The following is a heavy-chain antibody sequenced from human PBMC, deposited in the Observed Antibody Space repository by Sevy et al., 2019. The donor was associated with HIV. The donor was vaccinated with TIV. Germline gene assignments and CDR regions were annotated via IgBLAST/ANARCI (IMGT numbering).Heavy chain of an antibody. D-gene: IGHD3-22*01. CDR3: AGDRYYYDSSGYYSGAFDI. Sequence: GGSLRLSCAASGFTFSSYAMHWVRQAPGKGLEWVAVISYDGSNKYYADSVKGRFTISRDNSKNTLYLQMNSLRAEDTDVYYCAGDRYYYDSSGYYSGAFDIWGQGTMVTVSS. V-gene: IGHV3-30-3*01. J-gene: IGHJ3*02. CDR1: GFTFSSYA. CDR2: ISYDGSNK.